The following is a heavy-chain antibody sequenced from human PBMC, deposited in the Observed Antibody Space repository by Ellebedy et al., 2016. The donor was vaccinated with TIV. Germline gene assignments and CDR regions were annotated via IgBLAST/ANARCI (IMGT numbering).Heavy chain of an antibody. V-gene: IGHV4-59*01. CDR3: VRGGASSVYLDY. Sequence: MPSETLSLTCTVSGGSISSSYWSWIRQPPGKRPEWIAFISYTGSTNYNPSLQSRVIISADTSKNQFSLKLNSVTTADTAVYYCVRGGASSVYLDYWGQGTLVTVSS. J-gene: IGHJ4*02. CDR1: GGSISSSY. CDR2: ISYTGST. D-gene: IGHD6-19*01.